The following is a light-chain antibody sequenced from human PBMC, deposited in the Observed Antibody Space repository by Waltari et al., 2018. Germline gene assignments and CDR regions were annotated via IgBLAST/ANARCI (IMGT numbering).Light chain of an antibody. Sequence: DIQMTPSPSSLSASVGDRVTITCRASQTISSYLAWYQQKPGKVPNLLIYAASSLESGVPSRSSGSGSGTEFTLTISSLQPEDFATYYCQQHNSHPFTFGPGTKLDVK. CDR1: QTISSY. V-gene: IGKV1-17*03. CDR3: QQHNSHPFT. J-gene: IGKJ3*01. CDR2: AAS.